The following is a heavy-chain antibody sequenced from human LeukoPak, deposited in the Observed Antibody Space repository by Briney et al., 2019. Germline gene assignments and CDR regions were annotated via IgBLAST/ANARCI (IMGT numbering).Heavy chain of an antibody. CDR3: TTLGYHLDA. D-gene: IGHD3-22*01. V-gene: IGHV3-48*03. Sequence: PGGSLRLSYAASGFDFGAYDMNWVRQAPGKGLEWVAYFAGSDTTTYYADSVKGRFIISRDNARNSLYLQMNSLRAEDTALYYCTTLGYHLDACGQGALVTVSS. CDR2: FAGSDTTT. J-gene: IGHJ5*02. CDR1: GFDFGAYD.